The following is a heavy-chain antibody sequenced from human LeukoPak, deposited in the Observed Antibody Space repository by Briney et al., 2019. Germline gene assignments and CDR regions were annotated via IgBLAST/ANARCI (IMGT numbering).Heavy chain of an antibody. V-gene: IGHV4-39*01. Sequence: SSETLSLTCTVSGGSISSSSYYWGWIRQPPGKGLEWIGSIYYSGNTNYNPSLQSRVTISVDTPKNQFSLKLTSVTAADTAVYYCARRINSSGHYDYWGQGTLVTVSS. D-gene: IGHD3-22*01. J-gene: IGHJ4*02. CDR3: ARRINSSGHYDY. CDR2: IYYSGNT. CDR1: GGSISSSSYY.